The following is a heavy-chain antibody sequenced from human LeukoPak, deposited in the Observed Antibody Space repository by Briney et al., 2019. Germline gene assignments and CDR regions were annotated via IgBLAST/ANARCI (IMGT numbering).Heavy chain of an antibody. CDR1: GGSISSSNW. CDR3: ARGGDYDSSGYSFDY. Sequence: SETLSLTCTVSGGSISSSNWWSWVRQPPGKGLEWIGEIYHSGSTNYNPSLKSRVTISVDKSKNQFSLKLSSVTAADTAVYYCARGGDYDSSGYSFDYWGQGTLVTVSS. J-gene: IGHJ4*02. CDR2: IYHSGST. D-gene: IGHD3-22*01. V-gene: IGHV4-4*02.